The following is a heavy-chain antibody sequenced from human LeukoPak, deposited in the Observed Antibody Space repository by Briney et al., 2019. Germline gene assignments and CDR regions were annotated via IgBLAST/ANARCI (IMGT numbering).Heavy chain of an antibody. CDR2: IYHSGST. CDR3: ARDSSGSGLDY. CDR1: GGSISSGGYC. V-gene: IGHV4-30-2*01. D-gene: IGHD3-10*01. J-gene: IGHJ4*02. Sequence: SETLSLTCTVSGGSISSGGYCWSWIRQPPGKGLEWIGYIYHSGSTYYNPSLKSRVTISVDRSKNQFSLKLSSVTAADTAVYYCARDSSGSGLDYWGQGTLVTVSS.